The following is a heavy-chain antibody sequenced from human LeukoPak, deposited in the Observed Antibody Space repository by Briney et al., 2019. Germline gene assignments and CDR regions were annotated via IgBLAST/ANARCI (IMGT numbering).Heavy chain of an antibody. V-gene: IGHV3-21*05. CDR1: GFTFSSYE. Sequence: PGGSLRLSCAASGFTFSSYEMNWVRQAPGKGLEWVSYISSSSSYTKCADPVKGRFTISRHNAKSSLYLQMNSLRAEDTAVYYCARHFRGGRLDFASIMAVLLDGGQGALVTVSS. CDR2: ISSSSSYT. J-gene: IGHJ4*02. CDR3: ARHFRGGRLDFASIMAVLLD. D-gene: IGHD2-8*02.